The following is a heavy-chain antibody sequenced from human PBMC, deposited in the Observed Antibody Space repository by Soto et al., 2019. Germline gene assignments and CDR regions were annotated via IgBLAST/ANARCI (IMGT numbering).Heavy chain of an antibody. CDR1: GFTFSSYG. V-gene: IGHV3-30*18. CDR2: ISYDGSNK. Sequence: GGSLRLSCAASGFTFSSYGMHWVRQAPGKGLEWVAVISYDGSNKYYADSVKGRFTISRDNSKNTLYLQMNSLRAEDTAVYYCAKEWYRYGDYMSPDYWGQGTLVTVSS. CDR3: AKEWYRYGDYMSPDY. D-gene: IGHD4-17*01. J-gene: IGHJ4*02.